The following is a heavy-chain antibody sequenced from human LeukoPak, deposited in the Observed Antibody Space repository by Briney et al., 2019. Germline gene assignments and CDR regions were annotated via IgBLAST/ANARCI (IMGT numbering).Heavy chain of an antibody. Sequence: PGRSLRLSCAASGFTFNTYGMHWVRQAPGKGLEWVAFIQNDGSNKYYADSVKGRFTISRDNSKNTLYLQMNSLRPDDTAMYYCAKDRIVLVTATFDYWGQGTLVTVSS. J-gene: IGHJ4*02. CDR1: GFTFNTYG. V-gene: IGHV3-30*02. CDR2: IQNDGSNK. D-gene: IGHD2-21*02. CDR3: AKDRIVLVTATFDY.